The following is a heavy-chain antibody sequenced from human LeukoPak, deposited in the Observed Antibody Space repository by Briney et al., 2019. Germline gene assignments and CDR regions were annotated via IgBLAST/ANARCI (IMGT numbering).Heavy chain of an antibody. D-gene: IGHD3-22*01. CDR1: GFTFSSHP. CDR3: ARETYYYDSSGYYFPSGFDY. CDR2: ILYDGSNK. Sequence: PGGSLRLSCAASGFTFSSHPMHWVRQAPGKVLEWVGVILYDGSNKYYADSVKGRFTISRDNAKNSLYLQMNSLRAEDTAVYYCARETYYYDSSGYYFPSGFDYWGQGTLVTVSS. V-gene: IGHV3-30*04. J-gene: IGHJ4*02.